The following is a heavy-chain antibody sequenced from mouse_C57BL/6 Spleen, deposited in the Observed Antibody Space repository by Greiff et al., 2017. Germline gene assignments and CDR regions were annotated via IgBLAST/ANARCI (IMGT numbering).Heavy chain of an antibody. J-gene: IGHJ1*03. CDR2: ISDGGSYT. CDR3: ARDTVTTKDYWYFDV. CDR1: GFTFSSYA. D-gene: IGHD2-2*01. Sequence: EVKVVESGGGLVKPGGSLKLSCAASGFTFSSYAMSWVRQTPEKRLEWVATISDGGSYTYYPDNVKGRFTISRDNAKNNLYLQMSHLKSEDTAMYYGARDTVTTKDYWYFDVWGTGTTVTVSS. V-gene: IGHV5-4*01.